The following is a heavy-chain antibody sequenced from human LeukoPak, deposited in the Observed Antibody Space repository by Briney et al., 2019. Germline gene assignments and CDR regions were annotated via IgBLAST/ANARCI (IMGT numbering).Heavy chain of an antibody. CDR2: ISSSSSYI. Sequence: PGGSLRLSCAASGFTFSSYSMNWVRQAPGKGLEWVSSISSSSSYIYYADSVKGRFTISRDKAKNSLYLQMNSLRAEDTAVYYCAARGDSSSAPFDYWGQGTLVTVSS. V-gene: IGHV3-21*01. D-gene: IGHD6-6*01. CDR1: GFTFSSYS. CDR3: AARGDSSSAPFDY. J-gene: IGHJ4*02.